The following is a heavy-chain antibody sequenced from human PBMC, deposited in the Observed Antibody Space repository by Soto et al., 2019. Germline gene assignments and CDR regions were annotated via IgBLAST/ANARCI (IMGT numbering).Heavy chain of an antibody. J-gene: IGHJ4*02. Sequence: PGGSLRLSCAASGFTVSGHYMSWVRQAPGKGLQWVSLLYSGGSTYYADSVTGRFTISRDSSKNTLYIQMDKLRVEDTAAYYCAAAIYGDWSFDYWGQGTLVTVSS. CDR2: LYSGGST. CDR3: AAAIYGDWSFDY. CDR1: GFTVSGHY. V-gene: IGHV3-53*05. D-gene: IGHD2-21*02.